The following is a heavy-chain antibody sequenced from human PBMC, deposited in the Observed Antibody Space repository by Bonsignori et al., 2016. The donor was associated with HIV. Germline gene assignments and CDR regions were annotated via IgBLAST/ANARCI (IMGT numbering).Heavy chain of an antibody. D-gene: IGHD4-17*01. J-gene: IGHJ4*02. Sequence: WIRQPPGKGLEWIGYIYYSGSTNYNPSLKSRVTISVDTSKNQFSLKLSSVTAADTAVYYCARGKPYGDYHFDYWGQGSPGHRLL. CDR2: IYYSGST. V-gene: IGHV4-59*01. CDR3: ARGKPYGDYHFDY.